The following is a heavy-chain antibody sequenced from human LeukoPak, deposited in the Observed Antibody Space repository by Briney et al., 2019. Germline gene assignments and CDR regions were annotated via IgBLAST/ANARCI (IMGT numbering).Heavy chain of an antibody. J-gene: IGHJ4*02. CDR3: ATVGDTRDIFEY. CDR2: ISGSGVSA. V-gene: IGHV3-23*01. D-gene: IGHD1-26*01. Sequence: GGSLRLSCAASGLTLSSYAMSWVRQAPGKGLEWVSGISGSGVSAYYADSVKGRFTISRDNSKNTLYLQMNSLRAEDTGVYYCATVGDTRDIFEYWGRGTQVTVSS. CDR1: GLTLSSYA.